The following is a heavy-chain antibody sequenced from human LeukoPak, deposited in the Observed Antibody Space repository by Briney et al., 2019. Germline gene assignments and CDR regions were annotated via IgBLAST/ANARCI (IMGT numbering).Heavy chain of an antibody. CDR1: GFTFSSYS. D-gene: IGHD5-18*01. V-gene: IGHV3-21*01. CDR2: ISSSSSYI. Sequence: PGGSLRLSCAASGFTFSSYSMNWVRQAPGKGLEWVSSISSSSSYIYYADSVKGRFTISRDNAKNSLYLQMNSLRAEDTAVYYCARADTRDDAFDIWGQGTMVTVSS. J-gene: IGHJ3*02. CDR3: ARADTRDDAFDI.